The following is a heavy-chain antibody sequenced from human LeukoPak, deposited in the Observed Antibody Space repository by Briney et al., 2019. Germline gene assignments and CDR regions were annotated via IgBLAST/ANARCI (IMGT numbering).Heavy chain of an antibody. J-gene: IGHJ4*02. CDR3: ARRDDYVWGSYRPHFDY. V-gene: IGHV3-48*02. CDR1: GFTFSSYN. D-gene: IGHD3-16*02. Sequence: GGSLRLSCAASGFTFSSYNMNWVRQAPGKGLEWDSFISSSSSSINYADSVKGRFTISRDNAKNSLYLQMNSLRDEDTAVYYCARRDDYVWGSYRPHFDYWGQGTLVTVSS. CDR2: ISSSSSSI.